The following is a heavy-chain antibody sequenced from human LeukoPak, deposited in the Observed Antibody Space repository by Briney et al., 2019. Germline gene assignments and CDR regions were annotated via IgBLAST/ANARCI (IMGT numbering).Heavy chain of an antibody. J-gene: IGHJ3*02. Sequence: GGSLRLSCAASGFTVSSNYMSWVRQAPGKGLGWVSVIYSGGSTYYADSVKGRFTISRDNSKNTLYLQMNSLRAEDTAVYYCARDRSGSYSAFDIWGQGTMVTVSS. V-gene: IGHV3-53*01. CDR1: GFTVSSNY. CDR2: IYSGGST. D-gene: IGHD1-26*01. CDR3: ARDRSGSYSAFDI.